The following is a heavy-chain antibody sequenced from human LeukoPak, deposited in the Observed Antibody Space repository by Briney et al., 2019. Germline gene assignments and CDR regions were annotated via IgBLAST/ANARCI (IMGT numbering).Heavy chain of an antibody. D-gene: IGHD3-10*01. CDR3: AKDKLWFGELFPDPHFDY. CDR2: IRYDGSNK. CDR1: GFTFSSYA. V-gene: IGHV3-30*02. J-gene: IGHJ4*02. Sequence: GGSLRLSCAASGFTFSSYAMHWVRQAPGKGLEWVAFIRYDGSNKYYADSVKGRFTISRDNSKNTLYLQMNSLRAEDTAVYYCAKDKLWFGELFPDPHFDYWGQGTLVTVSS.